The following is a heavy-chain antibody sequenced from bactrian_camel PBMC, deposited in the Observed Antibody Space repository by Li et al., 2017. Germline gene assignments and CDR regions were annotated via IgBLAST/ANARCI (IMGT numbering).Heavy chain of an antibody. CDR2: VDHRGNA. Sequence: VQLVESGGGSVQAGGSLRLSCIASGATYDYCLGWFRQAPGNEPEAVATVDHRGNADYAESVKDRFIISKDNVKNTIHLQMDNLKAEDTAMYTCALGFTWGRTCDINRNEYNYVQYGQGTQVTVS. D-gene: IGHD3*01. V-gene: IGHV3S55*01. CDR1: GATYDYC. J-gene: IGHJ4*01.